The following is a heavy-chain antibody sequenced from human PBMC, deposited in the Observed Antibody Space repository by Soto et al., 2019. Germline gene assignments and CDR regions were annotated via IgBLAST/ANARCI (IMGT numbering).Heavy chain of an antibody. Sequence: LSLTCTVSGGPISGHYWSWIRQPPGKGLEWIGYIFYSGGTNYNPSLRSRVTISVDTSKSQFSLKLSSVATADTAMYYCARVGSSGWSPDYWGQGTLVTSPQ. CDR3: ARVGSSGWSPDY. CDR1: GGPISGHY. J-gene: IGHJ4*02. V-gene: IGHV4-59*11. D-gene: IGHD6-19*01. CDR2: IFYSGGT.